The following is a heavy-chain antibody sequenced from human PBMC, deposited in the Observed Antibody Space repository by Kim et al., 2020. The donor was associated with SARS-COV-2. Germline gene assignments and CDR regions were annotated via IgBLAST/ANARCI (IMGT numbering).Heavy chain of an antibody. J-gene: IGHJ4*02. V-gene: IGHV3-21*01. CDR1: GFTFSSYS. D-gene: IGHD6-6*01. CDR2: ISSSSSYI. CDR3: ASLEYSSSSPLDY. Sequence: GGSLRLSCAASGFTFSSYSMNWVRQAPGKGLEWVSSISSSSSYIYYADSVKGRFTISRDNAKNSLYLQMNSLRAEDTAVYYCASLEYSSSSPLDYWGQGTLVTVSS.